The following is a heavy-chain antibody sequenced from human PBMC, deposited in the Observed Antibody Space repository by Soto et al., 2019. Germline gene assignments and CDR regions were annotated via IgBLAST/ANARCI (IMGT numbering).Heavy chain of an antibody. J-gene: IGHJ6*02. CDR1: GSTFSSYA. D-gene: IGHD3-3*01. CDR3: AKDQSRDFWSGDYGMDV. CDR2: ISGSGGST. Sequence: PGGSLRLSCAASGSTFSSYAMSWVRQAPGKGLEWVSAISGSGGSTYYADSVKGRFTISRDNSKNTLYLQMNSLRAEDTAVYYCAKDQSRDFWSGDYGMDVWGQGTTVTVSS. V-gene: IGHV3-23*01.